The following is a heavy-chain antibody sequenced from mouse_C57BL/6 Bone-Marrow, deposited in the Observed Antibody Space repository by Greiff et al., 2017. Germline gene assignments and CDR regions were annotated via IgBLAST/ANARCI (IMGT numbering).Heavy chain of an antibody. CDR1: GFTFSDYG. J-gene: IGHJ1*03. V-gene: IGHV5-17*01. D-gene: IGHD1-1*01. Sequence: VQLQQSGGGLVKPGGSLKLSCAASGFTFSDYGMHWVRQAPEKGLEWVAYISSGSSTIYYADTVKGRFTISRDNAKNTLFLQMTSLRSEDTAMYFCAREFYYCSRDWYFAVWGKGTPVTVSS. CDR3: AREFYYCSRDWYFAV. CDR2: ISSGSSTI.